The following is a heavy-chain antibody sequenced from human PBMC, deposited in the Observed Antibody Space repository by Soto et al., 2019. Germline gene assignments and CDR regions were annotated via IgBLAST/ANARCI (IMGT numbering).Heavy chain of an antibody. J-gene: IGHJ5*02. CDR3: ARRSSSSLGSLFDP. V-gene: IGHV4-39*01. CDR2: MYYTGNK. CDR1: GGSISSSTYY. D-gene: IGHD6-6*01. Sequence: SETLSLTCTVSGGSISSSTYYWDWIRQPPGKGLEWIGAMYYTGNKNYNPSLESRVTMSVDTSKNQFSLKLSSVTPRDTAVYYCARRSSSSLGSLFDPWGRGILVTV.